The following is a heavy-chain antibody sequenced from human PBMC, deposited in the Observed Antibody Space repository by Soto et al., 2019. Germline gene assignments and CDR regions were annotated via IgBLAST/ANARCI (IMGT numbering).Heavy chain of an antibody. D-gene: IGHD3-22*01. J-gene: IGHJ4*02. CDR2: IFPSDSDT. CDR1: GYTFTDSW. V-gene: IGHV5-51*01. Sequence: GASLKISCKGSGYTFTDSWIGWVRQMPGKGLEYMGIIFPSDSDTRYSPSFQGQVTISVDKSISTVYLQWNSLKASDTAMYFWARQPSYWSDESDYSQRSDYWGQGTPVTVSS. CDR3: ARQPSYWSDESDYSQRSDY.